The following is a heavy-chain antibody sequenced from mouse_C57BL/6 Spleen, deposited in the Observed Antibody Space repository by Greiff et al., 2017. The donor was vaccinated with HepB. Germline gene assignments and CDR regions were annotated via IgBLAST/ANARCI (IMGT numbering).Heavy chain of an antibody. Sequence: QVQLQQSGAELVRPGTSVKVSCKASGYAFTNYLIEWVKQRPGQGLEWIGVINPGSGGTNYNEKFKGKATLTADKSSSTAYMQLSSLTSEDSAVYFCARGVYYDYDGGFAYWGQGTLVTVSA. D-gene: IGHD2-4*01. V-gene: IGHV1-54*01. CDR3: ARGVYYDYDGGFAY. J-gene: IGHJ3*01. CDR1: GYAFTNYL. CDR2: INPGSGGT.